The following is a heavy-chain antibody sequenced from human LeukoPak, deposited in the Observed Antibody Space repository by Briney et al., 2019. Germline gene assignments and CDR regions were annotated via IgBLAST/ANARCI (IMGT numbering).Heavy chain of an antibody. D-gene: IGHD5-18*01. CDR3: ASYTAGGGGLDY. CDR1: GGSFSGYY. Sequence: SETLSLTCAVYGGSFSGYYWSWIRQPPGKGLEWIGEINHSGSTNYNPSLKSRVTISVDTSKNQFSLKLSSVTAADTAVYYCASYTAGGGGLDYWGQGTLVTVSS. V-gene: IGHV4-34*01. J-gene: IGHJ4*02. CDR2: INHSGST.